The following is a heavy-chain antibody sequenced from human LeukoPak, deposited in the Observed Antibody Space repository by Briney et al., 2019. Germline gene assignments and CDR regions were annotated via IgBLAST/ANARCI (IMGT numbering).Heavy chain of an antibody. CDR1: GFTFSSYA. V-gene: IGHV3-23*01. Sequence: GGSLRLSWAAAGFTFSSYAMSWVRRAPGKGLEWVSAISGSGGSTYYADSVKGRFTISRDNSKNTLYLQMNSLRAEDTAVYYCARSTGYSSSWFREYFDYWGQGTLVTVSS. D-gene: IGHD6-13*01. J-gene: IGHJ4*02. CDR2: ISGSGGST. CDR3: ARSTGYSSSWFREYFDY.